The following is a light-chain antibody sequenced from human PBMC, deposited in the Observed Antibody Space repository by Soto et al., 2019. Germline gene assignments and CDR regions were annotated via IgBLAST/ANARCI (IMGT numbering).Light chain of an antibody. CDR3: SSYTTITTLL. V-gene: IGLV2-14*03. Sequence: QSALTQPASVSGSPGQSITISCTGTCSDVGGYNYVSWYQQHPGKAPKLMIQDVSNRPSGVSDRFSGSKSGNTASLTISGLQAEDEGYYYCSSYTTITTLLFGGGTKLTVL. CDR1: CSDVGGYNY. CDR2: DVS. J-gene: IGLJ2*01.